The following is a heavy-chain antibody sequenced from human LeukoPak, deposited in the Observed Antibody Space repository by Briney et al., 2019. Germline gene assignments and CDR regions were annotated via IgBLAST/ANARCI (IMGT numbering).Heavy chain of an antibody. Sequence: GGSLRLSCAASTFTFSNYWMSWVRQAPGKGLEWVANIKQDGSEKYYVDSVKGRFTISRDNSKNTLYLQMNSLRAEDTAVYYCARSMAGLQTVDYWGQGTLVTVSS. CDR2: IKQDGSEK. CDR3: ARSMAGLQTVDY. J-gene: IGHJ4*02. CDR1: TFTFSNYW. D-gene: IGHD6-19*01. V-gene: IGHV3-7*01.